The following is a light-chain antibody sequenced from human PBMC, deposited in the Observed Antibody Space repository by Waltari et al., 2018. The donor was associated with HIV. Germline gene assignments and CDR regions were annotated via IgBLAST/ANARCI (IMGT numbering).Light chain of an antibody. CDR1: SPNIGSRS. CDR2: SSN. Sequence: QSVLTQPHSASATPGQRVTIPCSGGSPNIGSRSVYWYQQLPGTPPKLLIYSSNQRPSGVPDRFSASKSGTSASLAISGLRSEDEADYYCAVWDDSLSGRVFGGGTKVTVL. V-gene: IGLV1-47*01. J-gene: IGLJ3*02. CDR3: AVWDDSLSGRV.